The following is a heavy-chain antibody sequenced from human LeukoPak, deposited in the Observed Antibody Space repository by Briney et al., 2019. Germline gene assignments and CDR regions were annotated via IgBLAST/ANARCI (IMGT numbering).Heavy chain of an antibody. Sequence: ASVKVSCKASGYTFTSYYMHWVRQAPGQXXXWMGIINPSGGSTSYAQKFQGRVTMTRDTSTSTVYMELSSLRSEDTAVYYCARTAADYGDYSIDYWGQGTLVTVSS. CDR2: INPSGGST. CDR3: ARTAADYGDYSIDY. J-gene: IGHJ4*02. V-gene: IGHV1-46*01. CDR1: GYTFTSYY. D-gene: IGHD4-17*01.